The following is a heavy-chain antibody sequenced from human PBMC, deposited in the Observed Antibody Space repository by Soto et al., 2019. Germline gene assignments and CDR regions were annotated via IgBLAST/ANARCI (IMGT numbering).Heavy chain of an antibody. V-gene: IGHV4-39*02. CDR2: ILYGGNT. CDR1: VATISSNGIS. CDR3: ATGAGCLRLDNRV. J-gene: IGHJ4*02. D-gene: IGHD5-12*01. Sequence: PSETLSLTCPVPVATISSNGISWGLIRLPPAKGQGWIGSILYGGNTHYNPSLRSRLIISVDTTKNVFSLKLSSLTAADTAIYYCATGAGCLRLDNRVWGQGTLVTVSS.